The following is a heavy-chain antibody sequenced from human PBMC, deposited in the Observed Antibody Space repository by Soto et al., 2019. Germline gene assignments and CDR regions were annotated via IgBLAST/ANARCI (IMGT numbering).Heavy chain of an antibody. CDR3: ARSLVNGTYEAFDI. CDR2: IYPGDSDT. D-gene: IGHD6-13*01. V-gene: IGHV5-51*03. J-gene: IGHJ3*02. CDR1: GYNFNRYW. Sequence: EVYLAQSGAEVKKPGESLKISCKGSGYNFNRYWIGWVRQMPGKGLEWMGVIYPGDSDTRYSPSLQGQVTISADKSSSAAYLQWSRLQASDTATYYCARSLVNGTYEAFDILGQGTMVTVS.